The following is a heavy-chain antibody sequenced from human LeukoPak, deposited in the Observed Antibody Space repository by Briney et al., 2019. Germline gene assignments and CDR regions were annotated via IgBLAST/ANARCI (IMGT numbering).Heavy chain of an antibody. CDR2: INHSGST. J-gene: IGHJ4*02. V-gene: IGHV4-34*01. Sequence: SETLSLTCAVYGGSFSGYYWSWIRQPPGKGLEWIGEINHSGSTNYNPSLKSRVTISVDTSKNQFSLKLISVTAADTAVYYCARFHGGRDFWWWYYWGQGTLVTVSS. D-gene: IGHD3-3*01. CDR3: ARFHGGRDFWWWYY. CDR1: GGSFSGYY.